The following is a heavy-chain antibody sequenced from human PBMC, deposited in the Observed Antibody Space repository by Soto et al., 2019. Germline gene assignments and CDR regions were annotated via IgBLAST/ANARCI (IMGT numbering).Heavy chain of an antibody. CDR3: ARDRAKTYYDILTGLDAFDI. CDR1: GFTFSSYS. V-gene: IGHV3-21*01. J-gene: IGHJ3*02. D-gene: IGHD3-9*01. Sequence: GGSLRLSCAASGFTFSSYSMNWVRQAPWKGLEWVSSISSSSSYIYYADSVKGRFTISRDNAKNSLYLQMNSLRAEDTAVYYCARDRAKTYYDILTGLDAFDIWGQGTMVTVSS. CDR2: ISSSSSYI.